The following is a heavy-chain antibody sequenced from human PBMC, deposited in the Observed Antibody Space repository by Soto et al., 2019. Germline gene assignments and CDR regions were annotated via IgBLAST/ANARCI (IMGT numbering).Heavy chain of an antibody. V-gene: IGHV3-48*03. CDR2: ISSSGSTI. CDR1: GFTFSSYE. Sequence: EVQLVESGGGLVQPGGSLRLSCATSGFTFSSYEMNWVRQAQGMGLEWVSYISSSGSTIYYADSVKGRFTISRDNAKNSLYLQMDSLRAEDTAVYYCARDQEAVSFFPYYYGMDVWGQGTTVTVSS. D-gene: IGHD2-15*01. J-gene: IGHJ6*02. CDR3: ARDQEAVSFFPYYYGMDV.